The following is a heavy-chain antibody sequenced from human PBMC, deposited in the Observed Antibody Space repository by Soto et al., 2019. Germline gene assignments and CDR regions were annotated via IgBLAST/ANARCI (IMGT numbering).Heavy chain of an antibody. D-gene: IGHD4-17*01. CDR1: GFTFSTYW. V-gene: IGHV3-74*01. Sequence: EVQLVESGGVVVQPGGSLRLSCAASGFTFSTYWMHWVRQVPGKGLLWVSRINSDATTTTYADSVQGRFTISRDNAKDTLFLQMDSLGVEDTALYYCARVTYGVNIYFDLWGRGTLVTVSS. J-gene: IGHJ2*01. CDR2: INSDATTT. CDR3: ARVTYGVNIYFDL.